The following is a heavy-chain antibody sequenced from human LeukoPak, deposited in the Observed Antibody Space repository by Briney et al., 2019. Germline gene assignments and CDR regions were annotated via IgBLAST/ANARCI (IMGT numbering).Heavy chain of an antibody. J-gene: IGHJ6*03. Sequence: SETLSLTCTVSGGSISSSSYYWGWIRQPPGKGLEWIGNIYYSGSTYYDPSLKSRVTISVDTSKNQFSLKLSSVTAADTAVYYCARGGIQLWFRYYYMDVWGKGTTVTVSS. D-gene: IGHD5-18*01. CDR2: IYYSGST. CDR3: ARGGIQLWFRYYYMDV. V-gene: IGHV4-39*01. CDR1: GGSISSSSYY.